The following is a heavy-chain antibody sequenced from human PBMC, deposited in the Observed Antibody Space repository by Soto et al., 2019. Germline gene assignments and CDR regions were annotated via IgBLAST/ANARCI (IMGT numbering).Heavy chain of an antibody. J-gene: IGHJ4*02. D-gene: IGHD3-22*01. V-gene: IGHV1-18*01. Sequence: ASVNVSCKASGYTFTSYGISWVRQAPGQGLEWMGWISAYNGNTNYAQKLQGRVTMTTDTSTSTAYMELRSLRSDHTAVYYCARDTGPPPLSGYYCYWGQGTLVTVSS. CDR3: ARDTGPPPLSGYYCY. CDR2: ISAYNGNT. CDR1: GYTFTSYG.